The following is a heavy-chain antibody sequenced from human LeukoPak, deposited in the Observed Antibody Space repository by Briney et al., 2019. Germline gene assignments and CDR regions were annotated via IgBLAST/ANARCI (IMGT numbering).Heavy chain of an antibody. J-gene: IGHJ4*02. D-gene: IGHD2-2*01. CDR2: IFHSGST. V-gene: IGHV4-4*02. CDR1: GGSISNNNW. Sequence: SETLSLTCSVSGGSISNNNWWSWVRQPPGKGLEWIGQIFHSGSTSYSPSLKSRVTISMDKSKNQISLRLTSVTAADTAVYYCARFPTKRVPEDYWGQGTLVTVSS. CDR3: ARFPTKRVPEDY.